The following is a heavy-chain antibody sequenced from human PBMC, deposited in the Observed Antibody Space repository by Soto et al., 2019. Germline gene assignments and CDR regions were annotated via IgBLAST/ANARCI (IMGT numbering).Heavy chain of an antibody. CDR2: ISSSSSTI. Sequence: GGSLRLSCAASGFTFSSYSMNWVRQAPGKGLEWVSYISSSSSTIYYADSVKGRFTISRDNAKNSLYLQMDSLRAEDTAVYYCARGKFAYGGFDIWGQETMVTVSS. J-gene: IGHJ3*02. V-gene: IGHV3-48*01. CDR1: GFTFSSYS. D-gene: IGHD4-17*01. CDR3: ARGKFAYGGFDI.